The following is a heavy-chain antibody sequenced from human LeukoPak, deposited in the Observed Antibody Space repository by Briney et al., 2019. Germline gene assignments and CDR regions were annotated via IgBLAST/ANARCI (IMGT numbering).Heavy chain of an antibody. CDR2: IYYSGTT. CDR3: ARDLTYYYDSSTYYYKWFDP. D-gene: IGHD3-22*01. V-gene: IGHV4-39*02. Sequence: PSETLSLTCTVSGGSISDGSYYWGWIRQTPGKELEWIGSIYYSGTTYYNPSLKSRPTISLDTSKNHFSLKLSSVTAADTAVYYCARDLTYYYDSSTYYYKWFDPWGQGTLVTVSS. CDR1: GGSISDGSYY. J-gene: IGHJ5*02.